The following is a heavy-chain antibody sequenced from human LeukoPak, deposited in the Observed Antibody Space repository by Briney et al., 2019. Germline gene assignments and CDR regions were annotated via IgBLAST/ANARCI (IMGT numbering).Heavy chain of an antibody. D-gene: IGHD2-15*01. CDR1: GYTFTTYY. J-gene: IGHJ4*02. CDR2: INPSTGST. CDR3: ASTDCSGGSCFMLDC. Sequence: GASVAVSCKASGYTFTTYYVHWVRQAPGQRLEWMGIINPSTGSTTYAQDFQGRVSMTSDTSTTTVYMELSRLISEDTAIYYCASTDCSGGSCFMLDCWGQGTLVTVSS. V-gene: IGHV1-46*01.